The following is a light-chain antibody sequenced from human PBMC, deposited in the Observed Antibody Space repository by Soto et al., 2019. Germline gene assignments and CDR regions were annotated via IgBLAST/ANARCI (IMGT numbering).Light chain of an antibody. CDR3: QQYNTWPPRYT. Sequence: EIGMTQSPATLSVSPGGRATLSCRASQSVKTYLAWYQQRPGQPPRLLIYGASTRATDIPARFCGSGSGTEFSLTISSLQSEDFAVYFCQQYNTWPPRYTFGQGTKLEI. CDR2: GAS. CDR1: QSVKTY. J-gene: IGKJ2*01. V-gene: IGKV3-15*01.